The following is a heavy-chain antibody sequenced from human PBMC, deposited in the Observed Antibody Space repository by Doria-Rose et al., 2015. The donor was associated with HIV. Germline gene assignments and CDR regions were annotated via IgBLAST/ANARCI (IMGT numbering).Heavy chain of an antibody. CDR2: IFPDDER. CDR1: GVSLSSPGMG. CDR3: ARIKSSRWYHKYYFDF. V-gene: IGHV2-26*01. D-gene: IGHD6-13*01. J-gene: IGHJ4*02. Sequence: SGPVLVKPTETLTLTCTVSGVSLSSPGMGVSWIRQPPGKALEWLANIFPDDERSYTTSLKRTLTISRGTSKSQVVLTMTDMDPVDTATYYCARIKSSRWYHKYYFDFWGQGTLVIVSA.